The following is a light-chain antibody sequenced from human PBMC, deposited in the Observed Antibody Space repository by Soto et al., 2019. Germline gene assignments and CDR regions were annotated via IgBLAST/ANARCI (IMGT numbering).Light chain of an antibody. CDR2: DDS. CDR1: SSDVGTYKP. Sequence: HSALTQPAYVWGPPEQSINISCTGTSSDVGTYKPVSWYQQHPGKAPKVIIYDDSKRPSGVSNRFSGSKSGNTASLTISGLQAEDEADYYCCSFAGSSTWFGGGTKVTVL. V-gene: IGLV2-23*01. J-gene: IGLJ3*02. CDR3: CSFAGSSTW.